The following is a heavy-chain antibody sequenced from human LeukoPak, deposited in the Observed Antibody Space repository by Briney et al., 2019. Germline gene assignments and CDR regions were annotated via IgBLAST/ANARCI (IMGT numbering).Heavy chain of an antibody. V-gene: IGHV3-30-3*01. CDR2: ISYDVSNK. CDR3: ARDLPWFEP. Sequence: VWGLSLSHVPSLFTLSSYAMHWLGQAPGTGLEGVAVISYDVSNKYYPDSVKRRFTSPRDNSKHPLDLQRNSLRADDTAVYYCARDLPWFEPWGRGPLVSASS. CDR1: LFTLSSYA. J-gene: IGHJ5*02.